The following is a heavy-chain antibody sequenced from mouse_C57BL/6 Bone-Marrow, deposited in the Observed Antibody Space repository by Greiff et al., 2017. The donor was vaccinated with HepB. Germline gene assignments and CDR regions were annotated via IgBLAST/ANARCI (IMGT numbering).Heavy chain of an antibody. Sequence: QVQLQQSGPELVKPGASVKISCKASGYAFSSSWMNWVKQRPGKGLEWIGRIYPGDGDTNYNGKFKGKATLTADKSSSTAYMQLSSLTSEDSAVYFCARLRGNRVDYWGQGTSVTVSS. CDR2: IYPGDGDT. CDR3: ARLRGNRVDY. CDR1: GYAFSSSW. V-gene: IGHV1-82*01. D-gene: IGHD2-1*01. J-gene: IGHJ4*01.